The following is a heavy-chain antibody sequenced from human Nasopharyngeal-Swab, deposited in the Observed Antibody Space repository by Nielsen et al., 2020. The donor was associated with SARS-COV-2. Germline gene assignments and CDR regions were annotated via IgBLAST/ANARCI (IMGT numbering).Heavy chain of an antibody. CDR3: ARSGYSNSDIDY. CDR2: IIPIFGTA. Sequence: SVKVSCKASGGTFSSYAISWVRQAPGQGLEWMGGIIPIFGTADYAQKFQDRVTITADESTSTAYMELRSLRSEDTAVYYCARSGYSNSDIDYWGQGTLVTVPS. D-gene: IGHD6-6*01. V-gene: IGHV1-69*13. J-gene: IGHJ4*02. CDR1: GGTFSSYA.